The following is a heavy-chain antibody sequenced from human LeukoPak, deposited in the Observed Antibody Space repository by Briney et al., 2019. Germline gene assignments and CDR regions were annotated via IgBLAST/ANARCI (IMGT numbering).Heavy chain of an antibody. J-gene: IGHJ5*02. V-gene: IGHV5-51*01. D-gene: IGHD3-22*01. CDR3: ARREVGYYYDSSGYDWFDP. CDR2: IYPGDSDT. Sequence: GESLKISCKGSGYSFTSYWIGWVRQMPGKGLEWMGIIYPGDSDTRYSPSFQGQVTISADKSISTAYLQWSSLKASDTAMHYCARREVGYYYDSSGYDWFDPWGQGTLVTVSS. CDR1: GYSFTSYW.